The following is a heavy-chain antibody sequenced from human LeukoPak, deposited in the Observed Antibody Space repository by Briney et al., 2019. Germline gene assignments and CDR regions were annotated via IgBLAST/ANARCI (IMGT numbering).Heavy chain of an antibody. V-gene: IGHV3-23*01. CDR3: AKEPREYCSSTSCPNWIDP. D-gene: IGHD2-2*01. J-gene: IGHJ5*02. CDR2: ISASGGTT. Sequence: PGGSLRLSCAASGLTFSSYAMSWVRQAPGKGLEWVSAISASGGTTYYADSVKGRFTISRDNSKNTLYLQMSGLRAEDTAVYYCAKEPREYCSSTSCPNWIDPWGQGTLVTDSS. CDR1: GLTFSSYA.